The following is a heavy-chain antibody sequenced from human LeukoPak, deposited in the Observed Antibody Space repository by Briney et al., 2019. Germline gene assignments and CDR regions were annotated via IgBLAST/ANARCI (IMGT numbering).Heavy chain of an antibody. V-gene: IGHV1-46*01. CDR1: GYTFTNYY. Sequence: ASVKVSCKASGYTFTNYYMQWVRQAPGQGLEWIGIINPSPGSTTYAQKFQGRVTMTRDTSTSTVYMELSSLRSGDTAVYYCVRGGLLQKYNCFDHWGQGTLVTVSS. CDR3: VRGGLLQKYNCFDH. D-gene: IGHD3-10*01. CDR2: INPSPGST. J-gene: IGHJ5*02.